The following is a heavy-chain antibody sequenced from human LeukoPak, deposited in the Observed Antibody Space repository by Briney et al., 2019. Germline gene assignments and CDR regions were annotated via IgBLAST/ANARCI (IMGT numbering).Heavy chain of an antibody. V-gene: IGHV3-7*03. Sequence: GGSLRLSCAASGFTFSRYWMNWVRQAPGRGLEWVANIKPDGSETYYVDSVKGRFTISRDNSKNTLYLQMNSLRAEDTAVYYCAKDWLVLLGLENAFDIWGQGTMVTVSS. CDR2: IKPDGSET. J-gene: IGHJ3*02. D-gene: IGHD3-22*01. CDR1: GFTFSRYW. CDR3: AKDWLVLLGLENAFDI.